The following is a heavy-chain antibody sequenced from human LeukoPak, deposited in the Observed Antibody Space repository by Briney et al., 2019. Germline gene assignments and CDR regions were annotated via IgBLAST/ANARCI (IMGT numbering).Heavy chain of an antibody. CDR3: ARVRCSSAACNFAAMDV. V-gene: IGHV3-30-3*01. D-gene: IGHD2-2*01. Sequence: GRSLRLSCATSGFTISSYAMHWVRQAPGKGLEWVAVVSYDGSNKFYADSVKGRFTISRDNSKNTLYLQMNSLRAEDTAVYFCARVRCSSAACNFAAMDVWGQGTTVTVSS. CDR2: VSYDGSNK. J-gene: IGHJ6*02. CDR1: GFTISSYA.